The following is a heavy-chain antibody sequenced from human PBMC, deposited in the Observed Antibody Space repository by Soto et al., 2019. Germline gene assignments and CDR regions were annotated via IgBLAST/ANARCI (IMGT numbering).Heavy chain of an antibody. CDR1: AFTVSSNY. V-gene: IGHV3-66*01. CDR3: AREGRVGGWFDP. CDR2: IYSGGDT. J-gene: IGHJ5*02. Sequence: EVQLVESGGGLVQPGGSLRLSCAVSAFTVSSNYMNWVRQAPGKGLEWVSVIYSGGDTYYADSVKDRFTISRDNSKNTLYLQMNSLRAEDTAVYYCAREGRVGGWFDPWGQGTLVTVSS. D-gene: IGHD2-15*01.